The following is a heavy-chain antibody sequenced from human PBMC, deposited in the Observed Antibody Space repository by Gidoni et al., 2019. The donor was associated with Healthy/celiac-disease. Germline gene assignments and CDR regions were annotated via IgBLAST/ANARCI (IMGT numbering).Heavy chain of an antibody. CDR2: ISGSGGST. V-gene: IGHV3-23*01. D-gene: IGHD1-26*01. CDR1: GFTFSSYA. CDR3: AKVLSRGSDVDY. J-gene: IGHJ4*02. Sequence: EVQLLECGGGLVQLGGSLRLSCAASGFTFSSYAMSWVRQAPGKGMEWVSAISGSGGSTYYADSVKGRFTISRDNSKNTLYLQMNSLRAEDTAVYYCAKVLSRGSDVDYWGQGTLVTVSS.